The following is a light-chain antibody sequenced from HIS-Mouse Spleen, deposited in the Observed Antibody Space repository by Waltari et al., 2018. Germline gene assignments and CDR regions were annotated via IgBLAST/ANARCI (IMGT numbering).Light chain of an antibody. CDR1: ALPKKY. CDR3: YSTDSSSNHRV. V-gene: IGLV3-10*01. J-gene: IGLJ2*01. CDR2: QDR. Sequence: SYELTQPPSASVSPGQTARITCPGDALPKKYAYWYQQKSGQAPVLLIYQDRKRPSGVPERFSGSSSGTMATLTVSGVQVEDEADYYCYSTDSSSNHRVFGGGTKLTVL.